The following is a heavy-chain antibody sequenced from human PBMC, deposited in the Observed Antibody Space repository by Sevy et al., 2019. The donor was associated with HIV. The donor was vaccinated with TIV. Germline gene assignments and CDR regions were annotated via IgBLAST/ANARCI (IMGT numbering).Heavy chain of an antibody. CDR2: ISGSGGST. CDR3: ARDHGESSGYYPLGAFDI. CDR1: GFTFTNYA. V-gene: IGHV3-23*01. J-gene: IGHJ3*02. Sequence: GESLKISCAASGFTFTNYAMNWVRQAPGKGLEGVSTISGSGGSTYYADSVKGWFTISRDNSKNTLYLQMNSLRAADTALYYCARDHGESSGYYPLGAFDIWGQGTMVTVSS. D-gene: IGHD3-22*01.